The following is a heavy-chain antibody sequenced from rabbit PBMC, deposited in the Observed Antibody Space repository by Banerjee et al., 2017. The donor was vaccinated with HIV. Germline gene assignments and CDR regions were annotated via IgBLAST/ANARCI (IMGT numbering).Heavy chain of an antibody. J-gene: IGHJ6*01. Sequence: QEQLEESGGDLVKPEGSLTLTCTASAFSFSNKYVMCWVRQAPGKGLEWIACINIDSNGSTWYASWAKGRFTISKTSSTTVTLQMTSLTAADTATYFCARRYTAGGYFKGGMDLWGPGTLVTVS. CDR1: AFSFSNKYV. V-gene: IGHV1S45*01. D-gene: IGHD1-1*01. CDR2: INIDSNGST. CDR3: ARRYTAGGYFKGGMDL.